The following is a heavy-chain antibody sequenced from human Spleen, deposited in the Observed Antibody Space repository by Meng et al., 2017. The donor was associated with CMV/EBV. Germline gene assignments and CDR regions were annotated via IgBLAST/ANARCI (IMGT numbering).Heavy chain of an antibody. D-gene: IGHD4-17*01. CDR1: GFTFSIHA. J-gene: IGHJ6*02. CDR2: NSGSGHSK. V-gene: IGHV3-23*01. Sequence: EGSLRLSCAASGFTFSIHAMNRVRLAPGKGLEWVSANSGSGHSKYYADSVKGRFTISSDNSKSTPSLQMDSLRAEDTALYYCAQAPNTVTTYYFYYGMDDWGQGTTVTVSS. CDR3: AQAPNTVTTYYFYYGMDD.